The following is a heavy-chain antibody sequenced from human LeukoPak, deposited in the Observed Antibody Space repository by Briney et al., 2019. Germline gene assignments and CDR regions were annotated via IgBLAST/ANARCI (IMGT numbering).Heavy chain of an antibody. J-gene: IGHJ4*02. CDR1: GDSVSSKSV. CDR3: ARGDQDFDV. V-gene: IGHV6-1*01. Sequence: SQTLSLTCGISGDSVSSKSVWNWIRQSPSRGLEWLGRVYYRSKWSKNYAVSVKSRITINPGTSTNQFSLQLSSVTAEDTAVYYCARGDQDFDVWGQGTLVTVSS. D-gene: IGHD5-24*01. CDR2: VYYRSKWSK.